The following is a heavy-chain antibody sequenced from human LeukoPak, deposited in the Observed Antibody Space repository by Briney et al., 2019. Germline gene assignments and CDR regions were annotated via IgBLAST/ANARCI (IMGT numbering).Heavy chain of an antibody. CDR1: GGSISSYY. CDR3: ARDMVGSGWYYFDY. D-gene: IGHD6-19*01. CDR2: IYTSGST. J-gene: IGHJ4*02. Sequence: PSETLSLTCTVSGGSISSYYWSWIRQPAGKGLEWIGRIYTSGSTNYNPSLKSRVTMSVDTSKNQSSLKLSSVTAADTAVYYCARDMVGSGWYYFDYWGQGALVTVSS. V-gene: IGHV4-4*07.